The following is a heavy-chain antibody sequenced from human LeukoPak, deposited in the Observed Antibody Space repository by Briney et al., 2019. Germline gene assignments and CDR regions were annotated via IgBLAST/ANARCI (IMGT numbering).Heavy chain of an antibody. D-gene: IGHD5-12*01. CDR1: GGTFSSYA. J-gene: IGHJ4*02. V-gene: IGHV1-69*05. CDR2: IIPIFGTA. Sequence: GASVKVSCKASGGTFSSYAISWVRQAPGQGLEWMGGIIPIFGTANYAQKFQGRVTITTDESTSTAYMELSSLRSEDTAVYYCAKDQILRGYSGYEGDYWGQGTLVTVSS. CDR3: AKDQILRGYSGYEGDY.